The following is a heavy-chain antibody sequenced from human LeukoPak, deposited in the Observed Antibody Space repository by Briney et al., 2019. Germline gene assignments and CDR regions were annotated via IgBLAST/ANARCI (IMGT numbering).Heavy chain of an antibody. V-gene: IGHV4-59*08. CDR1: GGSISSYY. Sequence: SSETLSLTCTVSGGSISSYYWSWIRQPPGKGLEWTGYIYYSGRTNYNPSLKSRVTISVDTSKNQFSLKLSSVTAADTAVYYCARVARVPAAIGWFDPWGQGTLVTVSS. J-gene: IGHJ5*02. CDR2: IYYSGRT. CDR3: ARVARVPAAIGWFDP. D-gene: IGHD2-2*01.